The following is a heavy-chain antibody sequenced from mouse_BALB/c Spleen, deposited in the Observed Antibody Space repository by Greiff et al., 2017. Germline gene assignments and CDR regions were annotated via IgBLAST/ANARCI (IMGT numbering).Heavy chain of an antibody. CDR1: GYAFTNYL. CDR2: INPGSGGT. CDR3: ARERDYAMDY. V-gene: IGHV1-54*01. J-gene: IGHJ4*01. Sequence: VHLVESGAELVRPGTSVKVSCKASGYAFTNYLIEWVKQRPGQGLEWIGVINPGSGGTNYNEKFKGKATLTADKSSSTAYMQLSSLTSDDSAVYFCARERDYAMDYWGQGTSVTVSS.